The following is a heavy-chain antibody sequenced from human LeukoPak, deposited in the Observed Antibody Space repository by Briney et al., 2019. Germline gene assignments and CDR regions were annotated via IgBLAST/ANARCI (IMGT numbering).Heavy chain of an antibody. V-gene: IGHV3-7*01. CDR3: ARDGYRGLELFDY. Sequence: GGSLTLSCAASGFTFSNYWMTWGRRAPGKGMEWVANIRRDGSETHYVDSVMGRFTISRDNAKNSLYLQMNSLRAEDTAVYYCARDGYRGLELFDYWGQGTLVTVSS. CDR2: IRRDGSET. J-gene: IGHJ4*02. D-gene: IGHD1-7*01. CDR1: GFTFSNYW.